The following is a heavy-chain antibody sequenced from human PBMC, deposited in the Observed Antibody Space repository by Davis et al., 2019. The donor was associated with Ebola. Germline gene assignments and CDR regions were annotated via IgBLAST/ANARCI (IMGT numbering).Heavy chain of an antibody. Sequence: SVKVSCKTSGGSFSSHSISWVRQAPRQGLEWMGGIIPIFDTPHYAQKFQGRITITADAATSKAYMELSSLRSEDTATYFCARDFDGGNYYFDYWGPGTPVTVSS. J-gene: IGHJ4*02. D-gene: IGHD3-9*01. CDR2: IIPIFDTP. CDR1: GGSFSSHS. V-gene: IGHV1-69*13. CDR3: ARDFDGGNYYFDY.